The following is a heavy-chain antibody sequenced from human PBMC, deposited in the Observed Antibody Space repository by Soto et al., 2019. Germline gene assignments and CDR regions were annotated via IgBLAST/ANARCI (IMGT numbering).Heavy chain of an antibody. CDR3: ARDQWYYDFWNWFDP. CDR2: IIPILGIA. V-gene: IGHV1-69*04. D-gene: IGHD3-3*01. Sequence: ASVKVSCKASGCTLSSYTISWVRQAPGQGLEWMGRIIPILGIANYAQKFQGRVTITADKSTSTAYMELSSLRSEDTAVYYCARDQWYYDFWNWFDPWGQGTLVTVSS. J-gene: IGHJ5*02. CDR1: GCTLSSYT.